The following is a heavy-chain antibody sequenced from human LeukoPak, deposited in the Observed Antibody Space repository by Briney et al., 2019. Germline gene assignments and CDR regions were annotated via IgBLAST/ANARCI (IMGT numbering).Heavy chain of an antibody. CDR1: GYTFTSYG. CDR3: ARGVRYNWNRGYSDY. V-gene: IGHV1-18*01. J-gene: IGHJ4*02. Sequence: ASVKVSCKASGYTFTSYGISWVRQAPGQGLEWMGWISAYNGNTNYAQKLQGRVTMTTDTSTSTAYMELRSLRSDDTAVYYCARGVRYNWNRGYSDYWGQGTLVTVSS. CDR2: ISAYNGNT. D-gene: IGHD1-20*01.